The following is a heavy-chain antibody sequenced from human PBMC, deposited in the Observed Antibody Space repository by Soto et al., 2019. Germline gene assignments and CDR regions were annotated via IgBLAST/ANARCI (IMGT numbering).Heavy chain of an antibody. D-gene: IGHD6-6*01. Sequence: QVQLVQSGAEVKKPGSSVKVSCKASGGTFSSYAISWVRQAPGQGLEWMGGIIPIFGTANYAQKFQGRVTITADKSTSTAYMELSSLRSEDTAVYYCSRDHFRSIAARFGMDVWGQGTTVTVSS. CDR1: GGTFSSYA. CDR3: SRDHFRSIAARFGMDV. CDR2: IIPIFGTA. V-gene: IGHV1-69*06. J-gene: IGHJ6*02.